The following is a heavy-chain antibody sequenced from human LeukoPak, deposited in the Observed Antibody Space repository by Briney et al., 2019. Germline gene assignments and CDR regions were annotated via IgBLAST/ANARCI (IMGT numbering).Heavy chain of an antibody. CDR1: GFTFSSYW. CDR2: INSDGSST. CDR3: ARAPSEIGGYYPEYFRH. V-gene: IGHV3-74*01. Sequence: GGSLRLSCAGSGFTFSSYWMHWVRQAPGKGLVWVSRINSDGSSTSYADSVKGRFTISRDNAKNTVSLQMNSLRAEDTGVYYCARAPSEIGGYYPEYFRHWGQGTLVIVSS. D-gene: IGHD3-22*01. J-gene: IGHJ1*01.